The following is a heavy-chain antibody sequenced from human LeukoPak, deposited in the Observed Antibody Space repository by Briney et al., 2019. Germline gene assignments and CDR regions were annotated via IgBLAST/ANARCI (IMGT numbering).Heavy chain of an antibody. D-gene: IGHD2-21*01. CDR3: AKGSGGGDWRDAFDI. CDR2: ISGSGGGT. J-gene: IGHJ3*02. V-gene: IGHV3-23*01. Sequence: GGSLRLSCAASGFTFSSYGMHWVRQAPGKGLEWVSAISGSGGGTYYADSVKGRFTISRDNSKNTLYLQMNSLRAEDTAVYYCAKGSGGGDWRDAFDIWGQGTMVTVSS. CDR1: GFTFSSYG.